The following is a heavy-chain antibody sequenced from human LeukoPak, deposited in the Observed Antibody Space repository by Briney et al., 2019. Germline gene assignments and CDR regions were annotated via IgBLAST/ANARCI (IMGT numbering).Heavy chain of an antibody. CDR1: GFTFDDYA. V-gene: IGHV3-9*01. J-gene: IGHJ4*02. CDR3: ATESSSSEVC. CDR2: ISWNSGSI. D-gene: IGHD6-6*01. Sequence: GWSLRLSCAASGFTFDDYAMHLVRPAPGKGLEWVSGISWNSGSIGYEDSVKGRFSISRDNAKNSLYLQMNSLRAEETALYYCATESSSSEVCWGQGTMVTVSS.